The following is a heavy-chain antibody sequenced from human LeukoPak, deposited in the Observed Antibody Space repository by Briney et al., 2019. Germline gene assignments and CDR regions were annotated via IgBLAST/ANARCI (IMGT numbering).Heavy chain of an antibody. J-gene: IGHJ4*02. CDR3: ARDPQQYSGSYYVDFDY. V-gene: IGHV1-18*01. D-gene: IGHD1-26*01. CDR2: ICAYNGNT. CDR1: GYTFTSYG. Sequence: GASVKVSCKASGYTFTSYGISWVRQAPGQGLEWMGWICAYNGNTNYAQKLQGRVTMTTDTSTSTAYMELRSLRSDDTAVYYCARDPQQYSGSYYVDFDYWGQGTLVTVSS.